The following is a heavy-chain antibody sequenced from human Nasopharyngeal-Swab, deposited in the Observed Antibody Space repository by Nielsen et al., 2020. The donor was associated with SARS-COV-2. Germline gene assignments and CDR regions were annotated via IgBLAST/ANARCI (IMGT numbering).Heavy chain of an antibody. Sequence: GESLRLSCAASGFTFDDYAMHWVRQAPGKGLEWVSGISWNSGSIGYADSVKGRFTISRDNAKNSLYLQMNSLRAEDTALYYCAGVLSATYWGQGTLVTVSS. CDR2: ISWNSGSI. D-gene: IGHD2-8*01. V-gene: IGHV3-9*01. CDR3: AGVLSATY. J-gene: IGHJ4*02. CDR1: GFTFDDYA.